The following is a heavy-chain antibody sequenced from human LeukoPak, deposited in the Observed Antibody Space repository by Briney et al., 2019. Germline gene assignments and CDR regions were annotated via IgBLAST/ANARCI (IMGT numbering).Heavy chain of an antibody. CDR3: ARTNTVYGDFDY. D-gene: IGHD2/OR15-2a*01. J-gene: IGHJ4*02. CDR1: GLTVTDNY. CDR2: VFPDGRT. V-gene: IGHV3-53*01. Sequence: GGSLRLSCAASGLTVTDNYFSWVRQAPGKGLEWVSVVFPDGRTYHADSVKGRFTISRDRPKNTLLLQMNSLRADDTALYHCARTNTVYGDFDYWGQGILVTVSS.